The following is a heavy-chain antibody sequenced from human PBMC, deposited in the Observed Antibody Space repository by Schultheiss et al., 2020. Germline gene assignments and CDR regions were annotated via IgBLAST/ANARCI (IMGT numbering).Heavy chain of an antibody. CDR2: ISGSGTST. CDR3: AKDITMIAGWFDP. J-gene: IGHJ5*02. CDR1: GFTFSSFA. D-gene: IGHD3-22*01. Sequence: GGSLRLSCAASGFTFSSFAMSWVRQAPGKGLEWVSGISGSGTSTYYADSVKGRFTISRDNSKNTLYLQMNSLRAEDTAVYYCAKDITMIAGWFDPWGQGTLVNVYS. V-gene: IGHV3-23*01.